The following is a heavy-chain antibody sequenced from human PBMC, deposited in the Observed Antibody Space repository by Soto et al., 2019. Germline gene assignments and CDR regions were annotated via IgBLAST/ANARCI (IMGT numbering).Heavy chain of an antibody. J-gene: IGHJ4*02. CDR1: GYTFTSYA. CDR2: INAGNGNT. Sequence: QVQLVQSGAEEKKPGASVKVSCKASGYTFTSYAMHWVRQAPGQRLEWMGWINAGNGNTKYSQKFQGRVTITRDTSASTAYMELSSLRAEDTAVYYCARGVAQSYFDYWGQGTLVTVSA. D-gene: IGHD2-15*01. V-gene: IGHV1-3*05. CDR3: ARGVAQSYFDY.